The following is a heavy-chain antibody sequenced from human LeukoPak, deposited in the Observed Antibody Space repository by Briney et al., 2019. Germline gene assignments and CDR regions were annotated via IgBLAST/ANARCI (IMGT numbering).Heavy chain of an antibody. J-gene: IGHJ4*02. Sequence: PSETLSLTCTVSGVSISSGDYYWRWLRQPPGKGLEWIVYIYYSGSTYYNPSLKSRVTISVDTSKNQFSLKLSSVTAADTAVYYCARSDAYSSGWAFDYWGQGILVTVSS. CDR2: IYYSGST. D-gene: IGHD6-19*01. CDR1: GVSISSGDYY. V-gene: IGHV4-30-4*01. CDR3: ARSDAYSSGWAFDY.